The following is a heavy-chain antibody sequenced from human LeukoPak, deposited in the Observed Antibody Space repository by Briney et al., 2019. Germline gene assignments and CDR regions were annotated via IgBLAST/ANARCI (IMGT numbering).Heavy chain of an antibody. J-gene: IGHJ4*02. CDR3: ASGAYFDY. CDR1: GFTFSSYG. V-gene: IGHV3-30*02. D-gene: IGHD3-10*01. Sequence: PGGSLRLSCAASGFTFSSYGMHWVRQAPGEGLEWVAFIRYDGNNNYYAGSVKGRFTISRDNSKNTLYMQMNRLRAEDTAVYYCASGAYFDYWGQGTLVTVSS. CDR2: IRYDGNNN.